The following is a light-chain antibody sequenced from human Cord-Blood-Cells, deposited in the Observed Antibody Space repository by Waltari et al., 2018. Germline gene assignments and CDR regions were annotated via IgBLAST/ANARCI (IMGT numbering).Light chain of an antibody. CDR2: DVS. CDR1: SSDVGGYNY. Sequence: QSALTQPASVSGSPGQSLTISCTGTSSDVGGYNYVPWYQQHPGKAPKLMIYDVSNRPSGVSNRFSGSKSGNTASLTISGLQAEDEADYYCSSYTSSSTLGFGGGTKLTVL. J-gene: IGLJ2*01. CDR3: SSYTSSSTLG. V-gene: IGLV2-14*01.